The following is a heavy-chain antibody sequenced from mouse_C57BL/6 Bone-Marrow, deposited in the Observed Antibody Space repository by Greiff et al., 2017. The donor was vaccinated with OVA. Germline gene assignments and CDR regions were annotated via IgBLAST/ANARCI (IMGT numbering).Heavy chain of an antibody. V-gene: IGHV5-2*01. CDR3: ARLYGSSYDWYFDV. CDR1: EYEFPSHD. J-gene: IGHJ1*03. Sequence: EVQVVESGGGLVQPGESLKLSCESNEYEFPSHDMSWVRKTPEKRLELVAALTSDGGSTSYPDTMERRFIISRDNTKKTLYLQMSSLRCEDTALYYCARLYGSSYDWYFDVWGTGTTVTVSS. CDR2: LTSDGGST. D-gene: IGHD1-1*01.